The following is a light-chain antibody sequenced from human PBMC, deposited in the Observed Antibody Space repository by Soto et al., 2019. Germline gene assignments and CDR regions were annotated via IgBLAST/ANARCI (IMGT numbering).Light chain of an antibody. CDR2: YVS. Sequence: DLQMTQSPSSLSASVGDRVTISCRTNQSVSKYINWYQQKPGTAPKPLIYYVSSLQGGVPSRFSGSGSATDFALTISNLLPEDFATYYCQQSYDLPRTFGQGTKLEIK. CDR3: QQSYDLPRT. V-gene: IGKV1-39*01. CDR1: QSVSKY. J-gene: IGKJ2*01.